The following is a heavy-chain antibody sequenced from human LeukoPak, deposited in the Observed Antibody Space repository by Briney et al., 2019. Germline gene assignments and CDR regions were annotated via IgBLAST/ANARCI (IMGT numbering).Heavy chain of an antibody. CDR1: GFIFSTYS. CDR3: ARGQEYDTSGHPGGDN. D-gene: IGHD3-22*01. J-gene: IGHJ4*02. V-gene: IGHV3-21*01. Sequence: PGESLRVFCAASGFIFSTYSMTWVRQVPGKGLEWLSSISSSGIYIYYADSLKGRLTMSRDNAKNSLYLQMNSLRAEDTAVYYCARGQEYDTSGHPGGDNWGQGTLVTVSS. CDR2: ISSSGIYI.